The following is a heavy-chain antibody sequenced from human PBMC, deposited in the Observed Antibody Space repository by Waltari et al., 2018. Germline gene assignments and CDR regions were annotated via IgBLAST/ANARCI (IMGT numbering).Heavy chain of an antibody. J-gene: IGHJ5*02. CDR2: IYYSGST. Sequence: QVQLQESGPGLVKPSETLSLTCTVSGGSISSYYWSWIRQPPGKGLEWIGYIYYSGSTKYNPSPKSRVTISVDTSKNQFSLKLSSVTAADTAVYYCARNRPVWGAVAENWFDPWGQGTLVTVSS. CDR3: ARNRPVWGAVAENWFDP. D-gene: IGHD6-19*01. V-gene: IGHV4-59*01. CDR1: GGSISSYY.